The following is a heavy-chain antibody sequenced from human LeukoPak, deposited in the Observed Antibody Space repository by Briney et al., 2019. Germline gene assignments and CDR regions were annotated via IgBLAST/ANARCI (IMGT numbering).Heavy chain of an antibody. D-gene: IGHD5-12*01. CDR1: GGSIRSSYY. J-gene: IGHJ4*02. Sequence: SETLSLTCTVSGGSIRSSYYWGWIRQPPGKGLEWIGSIYYSGSTYYNPSLKSRVTISVDTSKNHFSLKLSSVTAADTAVYYCARRYIVAGTTYWGQGTLVTVSS. CDR2: IYYSGST. V-gene: IGHV4-39*02. CDR3: ARRYIVAGTTY.